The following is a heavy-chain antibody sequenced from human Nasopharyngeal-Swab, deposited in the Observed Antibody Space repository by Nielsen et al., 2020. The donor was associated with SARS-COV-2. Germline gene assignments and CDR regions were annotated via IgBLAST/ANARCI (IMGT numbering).Heavy chain of an antibody. CDR3: AKVTMGYDSSGYSVSYYYYYYGMDV. CDR2: ISYDGSNK. D-gene: IGHD3-22*01. Sequence: GGSLRLSCAASGFTFSSYGMHWVRQAPGKGLEWVAVISYDGSNKYYADSVKGRFTISRDNSKNTLYLQMNSLRAEDTAVYYCAKVTMGYDSSGYSVSYYYYYYGMDVWGQGTTVTVSS. J-gene: IGHJ6*02. V-gene: IGHV3-30*18. CDR1: GFTFSSYG.